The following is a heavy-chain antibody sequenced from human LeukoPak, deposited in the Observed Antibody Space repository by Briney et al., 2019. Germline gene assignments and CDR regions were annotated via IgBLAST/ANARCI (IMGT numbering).Heavy chain of an antibody. V-gene: IGHV3-30*18. CDR3: AKDWEQWLVVYGMDV. CDR1: GFTFSSYG. Sequence: PGGSLRLSCAASGFTFSSYGMHWVRQAPGKGLEWVAVISYDGSNKYYADSVKGRFTISRDNSKNTLYLQMNSLRAEDTDVYYCAKDWEQWLVVYGMDVWGQGTTVTVTS. J-gene: IGHJ6*02. CDR2: ISYDGSNK. D-gene: IGHD6-19*01.